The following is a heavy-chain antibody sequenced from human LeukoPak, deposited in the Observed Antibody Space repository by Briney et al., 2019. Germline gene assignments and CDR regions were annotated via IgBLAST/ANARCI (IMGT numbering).Heavy chain of an antibody. CDR2: ISRSSGYV. Sequence: PGGSLRLSCAASGFTPSSCSMNWVRQAPGKGLEWVSSISRSSGYVFYADSMKGRFTVSRDNSKNSLYLQMNTLRAEDTAVYYCARFPEGSSTWSIDFWGQGTLVTVSS. CDR3: ARFPEGSSTWSIDF. V-gene: IGHV3-21*01. J-gene: IGHJ4*02. D-gene: IGHD6-13*01. CDR1: GFTPSSCS.